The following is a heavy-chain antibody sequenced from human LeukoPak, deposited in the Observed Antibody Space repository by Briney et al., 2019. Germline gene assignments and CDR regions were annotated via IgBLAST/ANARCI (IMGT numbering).Heavy chain of an antibody. CDR1: GGSISSYY. CDR3: ARETDQPITGLDV. J-gene: IGHJ6*02. Sequence: SETLSLTCTVSGGSISSYYWTWIRQPAGRGLEWIGRIYTSGSINYNPSLKSRLIMSVDTSKNQFSLKLFSVTAADTAVYYCARETDQPITGLDVWGQGTTVTVSS. V-gene: IGHV4-4*07. CDR2: IYTSGSI. D-gene: IGHD1-14*01.